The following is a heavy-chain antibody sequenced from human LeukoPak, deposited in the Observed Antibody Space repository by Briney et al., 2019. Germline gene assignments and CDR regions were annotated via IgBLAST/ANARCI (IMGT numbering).Heavy chain of an antibody. Sequence: ETLSLTCAVYGGSFSGYYWSWIRQAPGKGLEWVSSISSSSSYIYYADSVKGRFTISRDNAKNSLYLQMNSLRAEDTAVYYCARGYRYYDSTGWGYYYMDVWGKGTTVTVSS. CDR1: GGSFSGYY. D-gene: IGHD3-22*01. CDR2: ISSSSSYI. J-gene: IGHJ6*03. CDR3: ARGYRYYDSTGWGYYYMDV. V-gene: IGHV3-21*01.